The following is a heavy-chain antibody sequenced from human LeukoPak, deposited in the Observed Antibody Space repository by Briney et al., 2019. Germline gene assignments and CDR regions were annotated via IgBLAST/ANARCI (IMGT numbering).Heavy chain of an antibody. CDR3: AKGGDMVRGVYNWFDP. CDR2: ISGSGGSA. V-gene: IGHV3-23*01. CDR1: GFTFSDYY. Sequence: PGGSLRLSCAASGFTFSDYYVSWIRQAPGKGLEWVSAISGSGGSAYYADSVKGRFTISRDNSKNTLYLQMNSLRAEDTAVYYCAKGGDMVRGVYNWFDPWGQGTLVTVSS. D-gene: IGHD3-10*01. J-gene: IGHJ5*02.